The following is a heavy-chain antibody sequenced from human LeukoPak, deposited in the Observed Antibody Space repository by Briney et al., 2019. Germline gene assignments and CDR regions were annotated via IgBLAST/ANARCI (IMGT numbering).Heavy chain of an antibody. CDR3: ARAGMVRGVRVDFDH. CDR1: GFTFTNYS. V-gene: IGHV3-48*01. D-gene: IGHD3-10*01. Sequence: GGSLRLSCAASGFTFTNYSMNWVRQAPGKGLEWVSYISSSSSTIYYADSVKGRFTISRDNAKNSLYLQMNSLRAEDTAVYYCARAGMVRGVRVDFDHWGQGTLVTVSS. CDR2: ISSSSSTI. J-gene: IGHJ4*02.